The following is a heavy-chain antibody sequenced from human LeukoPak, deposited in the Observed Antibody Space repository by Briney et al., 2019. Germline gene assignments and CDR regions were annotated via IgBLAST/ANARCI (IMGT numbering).Heavy chain of an antibody. CDR3: AKGKDC. J-gene: IGHJ4*02. Sequence: GGSLRLSCAASGFTVSSNYMSWVRQAPGKGLEWVSAITGSGGSTYYADSVKGRFTISRDNSKNTLYLQKNSLRADDTAVYYCAKGKDCWGQGTLVTVSS. V-gene: IGHV3-23*01. CDR1: GFTVSSNY. CDR2: ITGSGGST.